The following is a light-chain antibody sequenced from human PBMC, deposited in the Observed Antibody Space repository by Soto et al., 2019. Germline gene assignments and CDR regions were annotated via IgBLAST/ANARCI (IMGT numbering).Light chain of an antibody. CDR3: QQYNNWPPWT. V-gene: IGKV3-15*01. CDR1: QSVSSN. J-gene: IGKJ1*01. Sequence: EIVMTQSPGTLSVSPGERVTLSCRASQSVSSNLAWYQQKPGQAPRLLIYGASTRATGISARFSGSGSGTEFTLTISSLQSEDFAVYYCQQYNNWPPWTFGQGTKVDIK. CDR2: GAS.